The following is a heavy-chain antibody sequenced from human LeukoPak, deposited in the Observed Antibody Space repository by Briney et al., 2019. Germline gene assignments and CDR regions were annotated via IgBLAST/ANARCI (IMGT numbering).Heavy chain of an antibody. CDR2: IYTSGST. J-gene: IGHJ4*02. D-gene: IGHD6-13*01. Sequence: SETLSLTCTVSGDSISSYYWSWIRQPAGKGLEWIGRIYTSGSTNYNPSLKTRVTLSMDKSKNQFSLKLSSVTAADTAVYYCASGRAATGVDYWGQGTLVTVSS. CDR1: GDSISSYY. V-gene: IGHV4-4*07. CDR3: ASGRAATGVDY.